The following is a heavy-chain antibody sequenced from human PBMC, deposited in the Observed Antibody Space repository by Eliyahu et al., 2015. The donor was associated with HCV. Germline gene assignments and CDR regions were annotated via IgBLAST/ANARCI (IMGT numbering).Heavy chain of an antibody. Sequence: QLQLQESGPGLVKPSETLSLTCTVSGGSISSSSYYWGWIRQPPGKGLEWVGSVYYSGGTYYNPSLKSRVTISVDTSKNQFSLKLSSVTATDTAVYYCARRTGSSSPFDYWGQGTLVTVSS. CDR3: ARRTGSSSPFDY. D-gene: IGHD6-6*01. CDR1: GGSISSSSYY. J-gene: IGHJ4*02. CDR2: VYYSGGT. V-gene: IGHV4-39*01.